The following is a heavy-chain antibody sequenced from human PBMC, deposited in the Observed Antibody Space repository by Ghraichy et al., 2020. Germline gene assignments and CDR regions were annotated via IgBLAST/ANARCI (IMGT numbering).Heavy chain of an antibody. J-gene: IGHJ3*02. CDR2: LYYSGST. D-gene: IGHD3-22*01. Sequence: SETLSLTCSVSGGPITSKSYFWGWIRLPPGKGLEWIESLYYSGSTYYNPSLKSRVTIFVDKSKNQFSRKLSSVTAADTAVYYCAAPYYYHSSGYNSKAVFEIWGQGTMGTVSS. CDR1: GGPITSKSYF. CDR3: AAPYYYHSSGYNSKAVFEI. V-gene: IGHV4-39*01.